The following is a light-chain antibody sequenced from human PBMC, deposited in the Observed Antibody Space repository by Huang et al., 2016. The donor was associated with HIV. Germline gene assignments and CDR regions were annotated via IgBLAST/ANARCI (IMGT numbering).Light chain of an antibody. CDR2: KVS. CDR1: QSLLHSDGNTY. Sequence: DVVMTQSPLSLPVTLGQPASISCRSSQSLLHSDGNTYLLWLQQRPGHSPRRLIYKVSNRDSGVPDRFSGSGSGSDFTLRISRVEPEDVGVYYCMQGTHWPLTFGGGTKVEMK. V-gene: IGKV2-30*02. J-gene: IGKJ4*01. CDR3: MQGTHWPLT.